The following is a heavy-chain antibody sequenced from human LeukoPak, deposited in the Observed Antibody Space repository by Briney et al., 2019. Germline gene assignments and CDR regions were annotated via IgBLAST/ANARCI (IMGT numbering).Heavy chain of an antibody. CDR3: ARGWAAIPD. CDR1: GFTFSSYG. J-gene: IGHJ4*02. Sequence: GGSLRLSCAASGFTFSSYGMHWVRQAPGKGLEWVAVILSDGSKEFYTDSVKGRFTISRDNAKNSLFLQMSSLRDEDTALYYCARGWAAIPDWGQGTLVTVSS. CDR2: ILSDGSKE. D-gene: IGHD2-21*02. V-gene: IGHV3-33*01.